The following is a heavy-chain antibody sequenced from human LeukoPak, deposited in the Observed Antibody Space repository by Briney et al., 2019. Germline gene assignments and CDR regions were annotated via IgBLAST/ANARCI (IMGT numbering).Heavy chain of an antibody. J-gene: IGHJ3*02. CDR3: ARHDYYDSSGYYYSHAFDI. D-gene: IGHD3-22*01. CDR2: TYLSGST. V-gene: IGHV4-38-2*01. CDR1: GYSISSGYY. Sequence: SETLSLTCAVSGYSISSGYYWGWIRQPPGKGLEGIGSTYLSGSTYYNPSLKSRVTISVDTSKNQFSLKLSSVTAADTAVYYCARHDYYDSSGYYYSHAFDIWGQGTMVTVSS.